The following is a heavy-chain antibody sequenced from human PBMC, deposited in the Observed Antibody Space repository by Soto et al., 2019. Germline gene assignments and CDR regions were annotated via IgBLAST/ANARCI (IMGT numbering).Heavy chain of an antibody. CDR1: GFTFISYA. D-gene: IGHD6-19*01. V-gene: IGHV3-23*01. Sequence: RLTCAASGFTFISYAMSWVRQAPGKGLEWVSSISGSGANTYYADSVKGRFTISRDNSKNTLYLQMNSLRAEDTAVYYCAKDKFSVAGTRKDYWGRGTLVTVSS. CDR3: AKDKFSVAGTRKDY. J-gene: IGHJ4*02. CDR2: ISGSGANT.